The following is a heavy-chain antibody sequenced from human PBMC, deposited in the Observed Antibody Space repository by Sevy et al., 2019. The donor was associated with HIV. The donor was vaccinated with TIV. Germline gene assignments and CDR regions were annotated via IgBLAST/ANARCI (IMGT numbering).Heavy chain of an antibody. CDR3: ARDRVDCGKRNFNGMDV. D-gene: IGHD3-9*01. Sequence: GGSLRLSCAASGFTFSRYSMNWVRQAPGKGLEWVSYIRSSASTTYYADSVKGRFTISRDNAKSSLYLQMNSLRDEDTAVYYCARDRVDCGKRNFNGMDVWGQGTTVTVSS. CDR1: GFTFSRYS. V-gene: IGHV3-48*02. CDR2: IRSSASTT. J-gene: IGHJ6*02.